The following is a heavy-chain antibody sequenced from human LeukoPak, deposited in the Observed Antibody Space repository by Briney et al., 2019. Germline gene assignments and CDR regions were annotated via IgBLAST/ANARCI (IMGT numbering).Heavy chain of an antibody. J-gene: IGHJ4*02. CDR1: GFNFDGHG. D-gene: IGHD6-19*01. V-gene: IGHV3-20*01. CDR2: ISWNGYST. CDR3: ARDGSSGWHSDY. Sequence: PGGSLRLSCAASGFNFDGHGMSWVRQAPGKGLEWVAGISWNGYSTDYADSVKGRFTISRDNAKNSLYLQMNTVRADDTALYHCARDGSSGWHSDYRGQGTLVTVSS.